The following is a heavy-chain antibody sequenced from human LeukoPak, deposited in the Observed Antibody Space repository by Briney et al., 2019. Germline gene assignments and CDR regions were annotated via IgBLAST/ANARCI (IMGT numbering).Heavy chain of an antibody. CDR2: IYYSGST. J-gene: IGHJ4*02. CDR3: ARDPVTMVRGVTNDPDY. V-gene: IGHV4-30-4*01. Sequence: SQTLSLTCTVSGVSISSGDYYWSWIRQPPGKGLEWIGYIYYSGSTYYNPSLKSRVTISVDTSKNQFSLKLSSVTAADTAVYYCARDPVTMVRGVTNDPDYWGQGTLVTVSS. D-gene: IGHD3-10*01. CDR1: GVSISSGDYY.